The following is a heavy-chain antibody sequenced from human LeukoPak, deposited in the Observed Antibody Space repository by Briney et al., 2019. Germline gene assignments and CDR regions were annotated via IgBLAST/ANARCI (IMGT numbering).Heavy chain of an antibody. CDR3: ARVGPYCSSTSCPRSGAFDI. V-gene: IGHV3-66*01. J-gene: IGHJ3*02. Sequence: GGSLRLSCAASGFTVSSNYMSWVRQAPGKGPEWVSVIYSGGSTYYADSVKGRFTISRDNAKNSLSLQMNSLRAEDTDVYYCARVGPYCSSTSCPRSGAFDIWGQGTMVSVSS. CDR1: GFTVSSNY. D-gene: IGHD2-2*01. CDR2: IYSGGST.